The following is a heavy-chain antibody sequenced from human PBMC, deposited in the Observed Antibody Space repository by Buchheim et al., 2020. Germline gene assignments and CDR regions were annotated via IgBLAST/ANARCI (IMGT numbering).Heavy chain of an antibody. CDR2: IYYSGST. CDR3: ARANNWNRELPDY. J-gene: IGHJ4*02. Sequence: QVQLQESGPGLVKPSETLSLTCTVSGGSISSYYWSWIRQPPGKGLEWIGYIYYSGSTNYNPSLKSRVTISVDTSKNQFSLKLSSVTAADTAVYYCARANNWNRELPDYWGQGTL. CDR1: GGSISSYY. V-gene: IGHV4-59*01. D-gene: IGHD1-20*01.